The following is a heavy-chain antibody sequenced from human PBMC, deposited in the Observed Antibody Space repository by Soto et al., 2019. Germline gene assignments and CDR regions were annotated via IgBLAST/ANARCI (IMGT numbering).Heavy chain of an antibody. CDR2: MNPESRNT. D-gene: IGHD2-2*01. CDR3: ARFVRHQLPTIDY. CDR1: GYTLTSYD. Sequence: QVQLVQSGAEVKEPGASVRVSCKASGYTLTSYDINWVRQATGQGLEWMGWMNPESRNTGYAQKFQGRVTMTRDTSISTAYMELTSLRSEDTAVYYCARFVRHQLPTIDYWGQGTLVTVSS. J-gene: IGHJ4*02. V-gene: IGHV1-8*01.